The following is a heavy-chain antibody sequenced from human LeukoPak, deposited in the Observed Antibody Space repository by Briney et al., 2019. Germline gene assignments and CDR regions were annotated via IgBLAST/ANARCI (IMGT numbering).Heavy chain of an antibody. CDR3: ARAMCSSTVCYHGGWGYGSVSYTRREGYFDL. V-gene: IGHV3-30*04. CDR1: GFTFSTFA. D-gene: IGHD2-2*01. Sequence: GGSLRLSCAASGFTFSTFAMHWVRQAPGKGLEWVALISYDGRNIYYAHSVKGRLTISRDNSKSTLHLQMNSQRAEDTAVYYCARAMCSSTVCYHGGWGYGSVSYTRREGYFDLWGQGALVTVSS. CDR2: ISYDGRNI. J-gene: IGHJ4*02.